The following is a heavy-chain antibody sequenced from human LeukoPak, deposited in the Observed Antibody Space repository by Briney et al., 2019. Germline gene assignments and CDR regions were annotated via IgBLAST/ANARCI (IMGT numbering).Heavy chain of an antibody. D-gene: IGHD2-8*02. CDR3: ARTGGTIDY. CDR2: IYYSGST. J-gene: IGHJ4*02. Sequence: SETLSLTCTVSGGSISSGDYYWSWIRQPPGKCLDWIGYIYYSGSTYYNPSLKSRVTISVDTSKNQFSLKLNPVTAADPAVYYCARTGGTIDYWGQGTLVTVSS. CDR1: GGSISSGDYY. V-gene: IGHV4-30-4*01.